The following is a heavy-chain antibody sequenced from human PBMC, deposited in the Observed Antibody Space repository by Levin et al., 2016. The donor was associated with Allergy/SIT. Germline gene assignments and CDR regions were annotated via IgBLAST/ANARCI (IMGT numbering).Heavy chain of an antibody. J-gene: IGHJ5*02. CDR2: INHSGRT. CDR3: AGDKTSNYDILTGYYIPNWFDP. V-gene: IGHV4-38-2*02. D-gene: IGHD3-9*01. Sequence: SETLSLTCAVSGYSISSGHYWGWIRQPPGKGLEWIGSINHSGRTYYNPSFKSRVTISVDTSKNQFSLKLSSMTAADTAVYYCAGDKTSNYDILTGYYIPNWFDPWGQGTPVTVSS. CDR1: GYSISSGHY.